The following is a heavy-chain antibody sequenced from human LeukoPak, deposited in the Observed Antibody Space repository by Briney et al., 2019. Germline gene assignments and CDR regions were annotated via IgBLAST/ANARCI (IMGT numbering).Heavy chain of an antibody. CDR2: ISAYNGNT. D-gene: IGHD3-3*01. V-gene: IGHV1-18*01. CDR1: GYTFTSYG. Sequence: GASVKVSCKASGYTFTSYGISWVRQAPGQGLEWMGWISAYNGNTNYAQKLQGRVTMTTDTSTSTAYMELRSLRSDDTAVYYCARAGTIFGVVIKIIDYWGQGTRVTVSS. CDR3: ARAGTIFGVVIKIIDY. J-gene: IGHJ4*02.